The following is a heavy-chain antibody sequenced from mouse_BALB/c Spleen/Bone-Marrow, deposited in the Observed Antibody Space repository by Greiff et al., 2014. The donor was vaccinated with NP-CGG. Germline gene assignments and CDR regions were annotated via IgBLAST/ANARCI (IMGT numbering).Heavy chain of an antibody. CDR2: IHPSDSES. Sequence: VKLQESGAELVRPGTSVQLSCKASGYSFTNYWTNWVKQRPGQGLEWIGMIHPSDSESRLNQKFKDKATLTVDKSSTTAYMQLSSPTSEDSAVYYCARGLGEIWGYWGQGTTLTVSS. V-gene: IGHV1-61*01. D-gene: IGHD4-1*01. CDR3: ARGLGEIWGY. CDR1: GYSFTNYW. J-gene: IGHJ2*01.